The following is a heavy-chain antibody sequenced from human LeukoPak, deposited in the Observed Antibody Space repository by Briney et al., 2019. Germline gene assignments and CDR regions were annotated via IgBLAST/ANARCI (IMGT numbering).Heavy chain of an antibody. CDR2: FSGSGGDT. CDR1: GFTFSAYG. D-gene: IGHD3-10*01. J-gene: IGHJ6*03. CDR3: AKVRTRWTMVRGVPYMDV. V-gene: IGHV3-23*01. Sequence: GGSLRLSCAASGFTFSAYGMSWVRQAPGKGLEWVSAFSGSGGDTYYADSVKGRFTISRDNSKNTLYLQMNSLRAEDTAVYYCAKVRTRWTMVRGVPYMDVWGKGTTVTVSS.